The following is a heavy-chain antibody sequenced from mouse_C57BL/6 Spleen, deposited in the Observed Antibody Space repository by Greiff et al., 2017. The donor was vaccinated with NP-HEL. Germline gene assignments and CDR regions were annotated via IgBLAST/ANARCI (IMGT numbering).Heavy chain of an antibody. J-gene: IGHJ3*01. CDR3: ARRDHSNLEGFAY. CDR2: IYPGDGDT. D-gene: IGHD2-5*01. V-gene: IGHV1-80*01. Sequence: QVQLQQSGAELVKPGASVKISCKASGYAFSSYWMNWVKQRPGKGLEWIGQIYPGDGDTNYNGKFKGKATLTADKSSSTAYMQLSSLTSEDSAVYYCARRDHSNLEGFAYWGQGTLVTVSA. CDR1: GYAFSSYW.